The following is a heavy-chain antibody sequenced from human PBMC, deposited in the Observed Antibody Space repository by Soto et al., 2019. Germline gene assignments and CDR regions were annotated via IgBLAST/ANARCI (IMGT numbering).Heavy chain of an antibody. V-gene: IGHV1-18*01. D-gene: IGHD3-22*01. J-gene: IGHJ3*02. CDR3: AREGYYYDSSGYQNYAFDI. CDR2: ISPDNGNT. CDR1: GYTFTIYG. Sequence: ASVKVSCKASGYTFTIYGINWVRQAPGQGLEWMGWISPDNGNTNYAQKLQGRVTVTTDTSASTAYMELSSLRSEDTAVYYCAREGYYYDSSGYQNYAFDIWGQGTMVTVSS.